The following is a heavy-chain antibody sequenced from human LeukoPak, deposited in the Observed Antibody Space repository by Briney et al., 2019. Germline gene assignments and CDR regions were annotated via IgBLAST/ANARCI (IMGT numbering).Heavy chain of an antibody. D-gene: IGHD6-13*01. CDR1: GFDFNAYD. Sequence: GSLRLSCAASGFDFNAYDMGWVRQAPGKGLEWVSCISSSSSFIHYADAVRGRFSISRDNSTNLLYLQMNSLRAEDTAVYYCARLGIITAAGSNDYWGQGTLVTVSS. V-gene: IGHV3-21*04. CDR2: ISSSSSFI. CDR3: ARLGIITAAGSNDY. J-gene: IGHJ4*02.